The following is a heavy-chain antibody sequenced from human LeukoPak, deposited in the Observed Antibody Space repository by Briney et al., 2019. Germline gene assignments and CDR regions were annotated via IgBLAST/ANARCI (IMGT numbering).Heavy chain of an antibody. V-gene: IGHV4-39*07. CDR1: GESLRKSTFY. J-gene: IGHJ5*02. D-gene: IGHD3-22*01. CDR2: IYYSGGA. CDR3: AREGGSAIVVSSRFDP. Sequence: SETLSLTCTVSGESLRKSTFYWVWIRQPPGKVLVWIGSIYYSGGADYNPSLKSRVTISVDTSKNQFSLKLSSVTAADTAVYYCAREGGSAIVVSSRFDPWGQGTLVTVSS.